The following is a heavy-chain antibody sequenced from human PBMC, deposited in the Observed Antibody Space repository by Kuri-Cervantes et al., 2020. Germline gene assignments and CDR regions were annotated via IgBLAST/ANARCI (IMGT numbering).Heavy chain of an antibody. V-gene: IGHV3-30-3*01. CDR3: AKGGKGLYLDY. D-gene: IGHD2-15*01. J-gene: IGHJ4*02. CDR1: GFTFSSYA. CDR2: ISYDGSNK. Sequence: GESLKISCAASGFTFSSYAMHWVRQAPGKGLEWVAVISYDGSNKYYADSVKGRFTISRDNSKNTLYLQMNSLRAEDTAVYYCAKGGKGLYLDYWDQGTLVTVSS.